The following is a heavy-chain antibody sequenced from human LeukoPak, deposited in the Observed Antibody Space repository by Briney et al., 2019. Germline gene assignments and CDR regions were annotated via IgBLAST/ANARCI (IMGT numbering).Heavy chain of an antibody. Sequence: SETLSLTCTVSGCSISSYYWSWIRQPPGKGLEGRGYIYYSGSTKYNPSLKSRVTMSADTSKKQFSLKLSSVTAAATAVYYCARLPLPTVARGPIDYWGQGPLVTVSS. J-gene: IGHJ4*02. CDR1: GCSISSYY. V-gene: IGHV4-59*12. CDR3: ARLPLPTVARGPIDY. CDR2: IYYSGST. D-gene: IGHD4-23*01.